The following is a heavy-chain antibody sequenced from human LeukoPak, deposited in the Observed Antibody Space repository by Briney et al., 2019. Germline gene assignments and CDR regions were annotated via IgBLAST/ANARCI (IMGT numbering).Heavy chain of an antibody. J-gene: IGHJ4*02. CDR3: ARVARLTYFYDSSGYYPDY. Sequence: GGSLRLSCAASGFTFSSYSMNWVRQAPGKGLEWVSSISSSSSYIYYADSVEGRFTISRDNAKNSLYLQMNSLRAEDTAVYYCARVARLTYFYDSSGYYPDYWGQGTLVTVSS. V-gene: IGHV3-21*01. D-gene: IGHD3-22*01. CDR1: GFTFSSYS. CDR2: ISSSSSYI.